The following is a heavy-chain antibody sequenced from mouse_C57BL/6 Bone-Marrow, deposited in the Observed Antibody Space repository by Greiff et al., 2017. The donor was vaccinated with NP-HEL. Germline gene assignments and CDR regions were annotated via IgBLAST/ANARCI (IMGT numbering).Heavy chain of an antibody. J-gene: IGHJ4*01. V-gene: IGHV1-55*01. CDR1: GYTFTSYW. CDR3: ARLGDYHYYAMDY. D-gene: IGHD2-4*01. CDR2: IYPGSGST. Sequence: QVQLQQPGAELVKPGASVKMSCKVSGYTFTSYWITWVKQRPGQGLEWIGDIYPGSGSTNYNEKFKSKATLTVDTSSSTAYMQLSSLTSEDSAVYYCARLGDYHYYAMDYWGQGTSVTVSS.